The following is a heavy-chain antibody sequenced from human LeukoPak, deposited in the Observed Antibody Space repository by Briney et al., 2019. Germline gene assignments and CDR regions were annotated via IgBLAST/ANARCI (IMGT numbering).Heavy chain of an antibody. Sequence: GGSLRLSCAASGFTFSSYGMHWVRQAPGKGLEWVAVISYDGSNKYYADSVKGRFTISRDNSKNTPYLQMNSLRAEDTAVYYCAKDLEPQLVGAADYWGQGTLVTVSS. CDR1: GFTFSSYG. J-gene: IGHJ4*02. V-gene: IGHV3-30*18. D-gene: IGHD1-26*01. CDR2: ISYDGSNK. CDR3: AKDLEPQLVGAADY.